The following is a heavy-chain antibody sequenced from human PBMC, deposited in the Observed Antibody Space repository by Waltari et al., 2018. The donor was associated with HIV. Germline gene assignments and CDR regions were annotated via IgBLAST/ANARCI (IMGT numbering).Heavy chain of an antibody. V-gene: IGHV3-49*04. CDR1: GFTFGAFA. J-gene: IGHJ6*02. CDR2: ISSKAYAGTT. CDR3: TRVWLGYNSYYGMDV. Sequence: EVQLVESGGGLVQPGRSLRLSCTTSGFTFGAFAFSWVRQATGKGLEWVGFISSKAYAGTTEYAASVKGRFTISRDDSKSIAYLQMNSLKTEDTAAYYCTRVWLGYNSYYGMDVWGQGTTVTVSS. D-gene: IGHD5-12*01.